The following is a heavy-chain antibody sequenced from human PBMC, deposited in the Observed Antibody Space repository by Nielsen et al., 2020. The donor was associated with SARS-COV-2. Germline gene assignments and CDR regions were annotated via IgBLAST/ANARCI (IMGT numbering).Heavy chain of an antibody. CDR2: ISYEGSNK. Sequence: GESLKISCAASGFTFSSYGMHWVRQAPGKGLEWVAVISYEGSNKYYADSVKGRFTISRDNSKNTLYLQMNSLRAEDTAVYYCAKDRGDSSSQGDYYYYYGMDVWGQGTTVTVSS. V-gene: IGHV3-30*18. CDR3: AKDRGDSSSQGDYYYYYGMDV. CDR1: GFTFSSYG. J-gene: IGHJ6*02. D-gene: IGHD6-13*01.